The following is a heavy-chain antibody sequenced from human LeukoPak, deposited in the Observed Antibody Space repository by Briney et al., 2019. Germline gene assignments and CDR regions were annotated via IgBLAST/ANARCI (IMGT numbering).Heavy chain of an antibody. CDR3: AKVAGLLFGSSHDFDY. Sequence: GGSLRLSCAACGFTFSSYAMTWVRQARGKGLEWVSVLSGSGATTYYADSVKGRFTISRDKFENTLYLQMNSLRAEDTAVYYCAKVAGLLFGSSHDFDYWGQGTLVTVSS. J-gene: IGHJ4*02. V-gene: IGHV3-23*01. CDR1: GFTFSSYA. D-gene: IGHD2-21*01. CDR2: LSGSGATT.